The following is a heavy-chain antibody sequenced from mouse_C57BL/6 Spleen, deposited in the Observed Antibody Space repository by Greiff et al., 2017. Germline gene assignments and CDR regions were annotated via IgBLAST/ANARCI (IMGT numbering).Heavy chain of an antibody. D-gene: IGHD3-2*02. CDR3: AREAGDSSGYAFAY. V-gene: IGHV1-53*01. CDR2: INPSNGGT. CDR1: GYTFTSYW. Sequence: QVQLQQPGTELVKPGASVKLSCKASGYTFTSYWMHWVKQRPGQGLEWIGNINPSNGGTNYNEKFKSKATLTVDKSSSTAYMQLSSLTSEDAAVYDFAREAGDSSGYAFAYWGQGTLVTVSA. J-gene: IGHJ3*01.